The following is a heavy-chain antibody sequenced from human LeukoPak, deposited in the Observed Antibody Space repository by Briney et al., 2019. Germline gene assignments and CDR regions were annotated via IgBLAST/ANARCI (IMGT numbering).Heavy chain of an antibody. J-gene: IGHJ6*03. CDR2: IYYSGST. D-gene: IGHD1-26*01. V-gene: IGHV4-59*01. CDR1: GGSISSYY. Sequence: SETLSLTCTVYGGSISSYYWSWIRQPPGRGLEWIGYIYYSGSTNYNPSLKSRVTIPVDTSKNQFSLKLSSVTAADTAVYYCARVPTDYYMDVWGKGTTVTVSS. CDR3: ARVPTDYYMDV.